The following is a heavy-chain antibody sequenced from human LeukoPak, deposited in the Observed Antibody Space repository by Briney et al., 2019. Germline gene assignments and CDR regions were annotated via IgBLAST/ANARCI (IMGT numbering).Heavy chain of an antibody. Sequence: SVKVSCKASGGTFSSYAISWVRQAPGQGLEWMGGIIPIFGTANYAQKFQGRVTITADESTSTAYMELSSLRSEDTAVYYCAIAVAGIGAFDIWGQGTMVTVSS. CDR3: AIAVAGIGAFDI. CDR2: IIPIFGTA. J-gene: IGHJ3*02. CDR1: GGTFSSYA. D-gene: IGHD6-19*01. V-gene: IGHV1-69*13.